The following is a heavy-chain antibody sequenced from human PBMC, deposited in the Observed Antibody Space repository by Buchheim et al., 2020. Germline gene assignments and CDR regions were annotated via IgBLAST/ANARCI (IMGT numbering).Heavy chain of an antibody. CDR3: TKGEYYDFWSGFGY. D-gene: IGHD3-3*01. CDR1: GFTFSSYG. Sequence: QVQLVESGGGVVQPGRSLRLSCAASGFTFSSYGMHWVRQAPGKGLEWVAVISYDGSNKYYADFVKGRFTISRDNSKNTLYLQMNSLRAEDTAVYYCTKGEYYDFWSGFGYWGQGTL. V-gene: IGHV3-30*18. CDR2: ISYDGSNK. J-gene: IGHJ4*02.